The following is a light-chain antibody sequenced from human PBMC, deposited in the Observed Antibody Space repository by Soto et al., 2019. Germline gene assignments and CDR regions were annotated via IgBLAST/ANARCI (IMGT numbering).Light chain of an antibody. CDR2: GAS. CDR3: QQYGNSPQT. V-gene: IGKV3-20*01. Sequence: EIVMTHSPTTLSVSPGEIVTLSCRASQSVSSNLAWYQQKPGQAPRLLIYGASSRATGIPNRFSGSGSGTDFTLTISRLEPEDFAVYYCQQYGNSPQTFGQGTKVDIK. J-gene: IGKJ1*01. CDR1: QSVSSN.